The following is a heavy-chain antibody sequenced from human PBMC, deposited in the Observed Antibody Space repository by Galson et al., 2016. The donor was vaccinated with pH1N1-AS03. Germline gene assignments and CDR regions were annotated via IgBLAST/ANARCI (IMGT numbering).Heavy chain of an antibody. J-gene: IGHJ6*04. Sequence: SLRLSCAASGFIFSNHGMHWARQAPGKGPEFVARISSDGGSTYYADSVKGRFTISREYAKNSLYLQMNSLRAEDTAVYYCAAWGYIPNTHGLDVWGRGNTVTVSS. CDR1: GFIFSNHG. D-gene: IGHD5-12*01. CDR3: AAWGYIPNTHGLDV. CDR2: ISSDGGST. V-gene: IGHV3-64*02.